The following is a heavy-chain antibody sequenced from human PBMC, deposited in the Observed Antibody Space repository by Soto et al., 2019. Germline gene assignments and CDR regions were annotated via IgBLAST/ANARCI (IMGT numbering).Heavy chain of an antibody. CDR1: GFSFSSYG. V-gene: IGHV3-30*18. Sequence: QVRLVESGGGVVQPGRSLRLSCVASGFSFSSYGMHWVRQAPGKGLEWVAVISYDGNYKYYADSVKGRITISRDNSKKTLYLQMNSLRPEDTAVFYCAKDPVEMAPRTGYYGMDVWGQGTTVTVSS. CDR2: ISYDGNYK. J-gene: IGHJ6*02. D-gene: IGHD5-12*01. CDR3: AKDPVEMAPRTGYYGMDV.